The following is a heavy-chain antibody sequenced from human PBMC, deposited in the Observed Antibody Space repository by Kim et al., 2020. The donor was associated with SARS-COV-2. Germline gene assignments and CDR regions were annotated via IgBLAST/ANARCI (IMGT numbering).Heavy chain of an antibody. J-gene: IGHJ5*02. CDR2: ISHDGTEK. Sequence: GGSLRLSCVASGFTVTNSIMHWVRQSPGKGLEWVAVISHDGTEKFCADVQGRFTISRDNAKNTVDLHMDSLRPDDAAVYFCAREKYSSGRAPVFDPWGQGTLVTVSS. CDR3: AREKYSSGRAPVFDP. D-gene: IGHD3-10*01. V-gene: IGHV3-30*04. CDR1: GFTVTNSI.